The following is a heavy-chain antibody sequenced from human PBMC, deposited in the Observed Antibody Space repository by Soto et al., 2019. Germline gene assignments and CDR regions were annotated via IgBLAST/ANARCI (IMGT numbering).Heavy chain of an antibody. Sequence: GGSLRLSCAASGFTFSSYWMHWVRQAPGKGLVWVSRINSDGSSTSYADSVKGRFTISRDNAKNTLYLQMNSLRAEDTAVYYCARVDGSSYCFDYWGQGTLVTVSS. V-gene: IGHV3-74*01. CDR1: GFTFSSYW. J-gene: IGHJ4*02. CDR3: ARVDGSSYCFDY. D-gene: IGHD6-6*01. CDR2: INSDGSST.